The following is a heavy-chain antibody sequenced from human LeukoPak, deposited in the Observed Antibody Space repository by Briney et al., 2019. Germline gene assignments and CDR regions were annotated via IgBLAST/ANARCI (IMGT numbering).Heavy chain of an antibody. V-gene: IGHV3-23*01. CDR2: ISDSGGAT. CDR3: AKAPRFTMLRVLMETWFDP. J-gene: IGHJ5*02. D-gene: IGHD3-22*01. Sequence: GGSLRLSCAASGFTFRTYAMGWVRQAPGKGLEWVSVISDSGGATDYADSVKGRFPISRDNSKNTLYLQMSSLRVEHTAVYYCAKAPRFTMLRVLMETWFDPWDQGTLVTVSS. CDR1: GFTFRTYA.